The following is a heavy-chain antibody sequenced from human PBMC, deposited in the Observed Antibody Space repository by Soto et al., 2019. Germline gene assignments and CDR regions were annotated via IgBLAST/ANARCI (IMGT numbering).Heavy chain of an antibody. CDR1: GDTFNFYS. J-gene: IGHJ4*02. D-gene: IGHD3-10*01. CDR2: VNPIVSMS. CDR3: ASSYGSGYRAFDY. Sequence: QVQLVQSGAEVKRPGSSVKVSCKASGDTFNFYSINWVRQAPGVGLEWMGRVNPIVSMSNYAQKFQVRVTMTADKCTSTAYMELSSLRSEDTAIYYCASSYGSGYRAFDYWGQGALVTVSS. V-gene: IGHV1-69*02.